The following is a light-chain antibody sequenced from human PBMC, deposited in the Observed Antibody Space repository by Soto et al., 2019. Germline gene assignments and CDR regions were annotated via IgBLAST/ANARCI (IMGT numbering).Light chain of an antibody. CDR3: QQYNSFPT. CDR2: KAS. CDR1: QSISSW. V-gene: IGKV1-5*03. Sequence: DIQMTQSPSTLSASVGDRVTITCRASQSISSWLAWYQQKPGKAPKLLIYKASSLESGVPSRFSGSGSGTEFTLTISSLQPDDFATDDCQQYNSFPTFGQVPKVESK. J-gene: IGKJ1*01.